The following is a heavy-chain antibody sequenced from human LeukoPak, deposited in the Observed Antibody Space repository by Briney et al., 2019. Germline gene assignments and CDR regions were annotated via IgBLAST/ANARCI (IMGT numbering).Heavy chain of an antibody. D-gene: IGHD3-3*01. CDR1: GDSVSSNSAA. J-gene: IGHJ4*02. CDR3: ARVGLDFWSGYSSFDY. V-gene: IGHV6-1*01. Sequence: SQTLSLTCAISGDSVSSNSAAWNWIRQSPTTGLEWLGRTYYRSKWYNDYAVSVKSRITINPDTSKNQFSLQLNSVTPEDTAVYYCARVGLDFWSGYSSFDYWGQGTLVTVSS. CDR2: TYYRSKWYN.